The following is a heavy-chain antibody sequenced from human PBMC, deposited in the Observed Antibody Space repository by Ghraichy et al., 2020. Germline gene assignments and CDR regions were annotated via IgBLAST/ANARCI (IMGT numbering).Heavy chain of an antibody. CDR3: ARGGREWLVRCWFDP. CDR1: GFTFSSYS. D-gene: IGHD6-19*01. Sequence: GGSLRLSCAASGFTFSSYSMNWVRQAPGKGLEWVSSISSSSSYIYYADSVKGRFTISRDNAKNSLYLQMNSLRAEDTAVYYCARGGREWLVRCWFDPWGQGTLVTVSS. J-gene: IGHJ5*02. V-gene: IGHV3-21*01. CDR2: ISSSSSYI.